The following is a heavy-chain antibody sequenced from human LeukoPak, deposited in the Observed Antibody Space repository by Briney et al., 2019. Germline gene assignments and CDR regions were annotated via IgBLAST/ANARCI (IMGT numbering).Heavy chain of an antibody. D-gene: IGHD2-2*01. J-gene: IGHJ4*02. Sequence: GGSLRLSCAASEFSFSTNWMHWVRQTPGKGLEWVAELNEDGSVKYYVDSVKGRFTISRDNAKSLLFLQMYNLRTEDTGVYFCADVPRSTVSYWGRGTLVTVSS. CDR3: ADVPRSTVSY. CDR1: EFSFSTNW. V-gene: IGHV3-7*01. CDR2: LNEDGSVK.